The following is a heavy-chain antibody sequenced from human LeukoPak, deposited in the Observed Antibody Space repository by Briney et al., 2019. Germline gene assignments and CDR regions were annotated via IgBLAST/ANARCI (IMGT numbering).Heavy chain of an antibody. J-gene: IGHJ6*02. V-gene: IGHV1-2*02. CDR2: INPNSGGT. D-gene: IGHD1-26*01. CDR3: ARDSDSPQYYYGMDV. Sequence: ASVKVSCKASGYTFTGYYMHWVRQAPGQGPEWLGWINPNSGGTNYAQKFQGRVTMTRDTSISTVYMELSRLRSDDTAMYYCARDSDSPQYYYGMDVWGQGTTVTVSS. CDR1: GYTFTGYY.